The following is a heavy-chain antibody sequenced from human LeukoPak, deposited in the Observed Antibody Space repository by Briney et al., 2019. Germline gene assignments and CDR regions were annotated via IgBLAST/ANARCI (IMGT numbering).Heavy chain of an antibody. D-gene: IGHD3-9*01. V-gene: IGHV1-8*01. CDR3: ARSLRRYFDWLLKRHYYYYG. CDR2: MNPNSGNT. J-gene: IGHJ6*01. Sequence: ASVKVSCKASGYTFTSYDINRVRQAIGQGLEWMGWMNPNSGNTGYAQNYQGRVTMTRNTSINTAYMELSSLRSEDTAVYYCARSLRRYFDWLLKRHYYYYG. CDR1: GYTFTSYD.